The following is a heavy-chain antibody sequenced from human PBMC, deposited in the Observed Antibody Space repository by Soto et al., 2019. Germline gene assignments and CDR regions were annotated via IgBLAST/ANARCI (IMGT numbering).Heavy chain of an antibody. D-gene: IGHD1-26*01. CDR2: IDWDDDK. J-gene: IGHJ6*03. V-gene: IGHV2-70*11. Sequence: SGPTLETTQTLTLTCTFSGFSLSTSGMCVSWNRQPPGKALEWLARIDWDDDKYYSTSLKTRLTISKDTSKNQVVLTMTNMDPVDTATYYCARIGRIPNYYYYYMDVWGKGTTVTVSS. CDR1: GFSLSTSGMC. CDR3: ARIGRIPNYYYYYMDV.